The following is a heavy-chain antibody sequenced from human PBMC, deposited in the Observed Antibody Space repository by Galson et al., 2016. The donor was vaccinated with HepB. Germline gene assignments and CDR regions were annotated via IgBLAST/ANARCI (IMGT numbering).Heavy chain of an antibody. CDR3: ARGTVKSYYYFYLMDV. CDR2: INTSGGVT. D-gene: IGHD1-1*01. Sequence: SVKVSCKASGYTFTSYFMHWVRRAPGQGLEWMGIINTSGGVTTHAQIFQGRITMTRDTSTSTVYMDVSSLRAEDTADYYCARGTVKSYYYFYLMDVWGQGTTVIVPS. CDR1: GYTFTSYF. J-gene: IGHJ6*02. V-gene: IGHV1-46*01.